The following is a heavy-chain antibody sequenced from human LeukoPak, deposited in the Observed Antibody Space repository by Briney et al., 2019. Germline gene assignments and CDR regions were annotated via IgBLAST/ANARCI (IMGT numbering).Heavy chain of an antibody. CDR2: IKQDGSEK. V-gene: IGHV3-7*01. D-gene: IGHD5-12*01. Sequence: GGSLRLSCAASGFTFSSSWMSWVRQAPGKGLEWLANIKQDGSEKYYVDSVKGRFTISRDNAKNSLYLQMNSLRAEDTAVYYCARAPNSGYDSYYYYYMDAWGKGTTVTVSS. CDR1: GFTFSSSW. J-gene: IGHJ6*03. CDR3: ARAPNSGYDSYYYYYMDA.